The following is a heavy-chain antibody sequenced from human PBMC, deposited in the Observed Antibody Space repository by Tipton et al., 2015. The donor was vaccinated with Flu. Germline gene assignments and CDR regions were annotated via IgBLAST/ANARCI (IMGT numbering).Heavy chain of an antibody. J-gene: IGHJ3*02. V-gene: IGHV4-4*08. CDR3: ARRGRTVRDAFDI. CDR2: IYSSGST. CDR1: GDSISSYY. D-gene: IGHD3-10*01. Sequence: TLSLTCTVSGDSISSYYWSWIRQPPGERLEWIGYIYSSGSTNYNPSLKSRVTISPDTSKNQFSLRLTSVTAADTAVYYCARRGRTVRDAFDIWGQGTMVTVSS.